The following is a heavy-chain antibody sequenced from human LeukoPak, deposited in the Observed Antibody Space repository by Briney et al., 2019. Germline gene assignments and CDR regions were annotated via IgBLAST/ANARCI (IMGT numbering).Heavy chain of an antibody. CDR1: GFTFSSYD. D-gene: IGHD2-15*01. Sequence: GGSLRLSCAASGFTFSSYDMHWVRQATGKGLEWVSAIGTAGDTYYPGSVKGRFTTSRENAKNSLYLQMNSLGAGDTAVYYCARGNRYCSGGSCYFRANYFDYWGQGTLVTVSS. J-gene: IGHJ4*02. V-gene: IGHV3-13*01. CDR3: ARGNRYCSGGSCYFRANYFDY. CDR2: IGTAGDT.